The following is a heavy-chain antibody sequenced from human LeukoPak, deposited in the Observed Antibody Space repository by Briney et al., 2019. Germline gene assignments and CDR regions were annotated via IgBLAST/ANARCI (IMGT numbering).Heavy chain of an antibody. CDR3: ARGVTIFGVVMDV. CDR1: GGSISSGDYY. CDR2: IYYSGST. Sequence: PSETLSLTCTVSGGSISSGDYYWSWIRQPPGKGLEWIGYIYYSGSTYYNPSLKSRVTISVDTSKNQFSLKLSSVTAADTAVYYCARGVTIFGVVMDVWGKGTTVTVSS. V-gene: IGHV4-30-4*02. J-gene: IGHJ6*04. D-gene: IGHD3-3*01.